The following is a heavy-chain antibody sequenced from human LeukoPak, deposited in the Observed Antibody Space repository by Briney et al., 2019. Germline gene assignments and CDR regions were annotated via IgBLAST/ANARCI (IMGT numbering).Heavy chain of an antibody. D-gene: IGHD6-13*01. CDR1: GFTFSSYA. CDR3: ARDRPLKSSSWSGGRDWFDP. J-gene: IGHJ5*02. Sequence: GSLRLSCAASGFTFSSYAMSWIRQPPGKGLEWIGEINHSGSTNYNPSLKSRVTISVDTSKNQFSLKLSSVTAADTAVYYCARDRPLKSSSWSGGRDWFDPWGQGTLVTVSS. CDR2: INHSGST. V-gene: IGHV4-34*01.